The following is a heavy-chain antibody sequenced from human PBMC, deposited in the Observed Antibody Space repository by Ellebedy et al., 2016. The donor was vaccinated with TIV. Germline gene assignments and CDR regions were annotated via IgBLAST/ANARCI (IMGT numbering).Heavy chain of an antibody. J-gene: IGHJ5*02. Sequence: SETLSLTCTVSGGSMTRSSYYWGWIRQSPQKGLEWIGSIYYTGSTFYNPSLKSRVTISVDTSKSQFFLRLTSVTTADTAVYYCARWFGELLYVRWFDPWGQGTLVAVSS. CDR3: ARWFGELLYVRWFDP. CDR1: GGSMTRSSYY. V-gene: IGHV4-39*01. CDR2: IYYTGST. D-gene: IGHD3-10*01.